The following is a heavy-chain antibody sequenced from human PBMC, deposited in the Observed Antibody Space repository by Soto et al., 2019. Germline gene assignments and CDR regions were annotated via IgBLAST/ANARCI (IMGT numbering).Heavy chain of an antibody. V-gene: IGHV4-39*01. Sequence: PSDTMSLTCTVSVVLISGSSYSRGLIRPPPGEALERCGSIYYSGSTYYNPSLKSRVTISVGTPKNQFSLKLSSVTAADTAVYYCARSGYDYVWGSYLPQIPAYYFDSWGQGTLVTVS. J-gene: IGHJ4*02. D-gene: IGHD3-16*01. CDR3: ARSGYDYVWGSYLPQIPAYYFDS. CDR2: IYYSGST. CDR1: VVLISGSSYS.